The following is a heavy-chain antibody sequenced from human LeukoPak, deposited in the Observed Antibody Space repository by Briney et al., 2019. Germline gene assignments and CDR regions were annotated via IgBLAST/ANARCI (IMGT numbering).Heavy chain of an antibody. V-gene: IGHV3-23*01. CDR2: ISGSGGST. Sequence: GGSLRLSCAASGFTFSSYAMSWVRQAPGKGLGWVSAISGSGGSTYYADSVKGRFTISRDNSKNTLYLQMNSLRAEDTAVYYCAKDNDFWSGYHFDYWGQGTLVTVSS. CDR3: AKDNDFWSGYHFDY. D-gene: IGHD3-3*01. J-gene: IGHJ4*02. CDR1: GFTFSSYA.